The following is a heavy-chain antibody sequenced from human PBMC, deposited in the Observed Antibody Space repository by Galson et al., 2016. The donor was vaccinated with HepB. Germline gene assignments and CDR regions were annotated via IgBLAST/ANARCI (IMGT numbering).Heavy chain of an antibody. CDR1: GGTFNNYA. CDR2: IIPIFGTE. CDR3: ARAPTYGYDYYYYYGMDV. D-gene: IGHD5-18*01. Sequence: SVKVSCKASGGTFNNYAINWVRQAPGQGLEWMGGIIPIFGTENYAQKFQGRVTITADESTTTAYMELSSLRSEDTAVYYCARAPTYGYDYYYYYGMDVWGQGTTVTVSS. V-gene: IGHV1-69*13. J-gene: IGHJ6*02.